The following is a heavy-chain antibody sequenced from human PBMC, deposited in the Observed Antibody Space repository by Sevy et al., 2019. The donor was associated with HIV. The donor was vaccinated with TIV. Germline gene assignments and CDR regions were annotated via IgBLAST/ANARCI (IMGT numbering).Heavy chain of an antibody. Sequence: SETLSLTCSVSGGSISGYYWSWIRQPPGKGLEWIGYTYYSGSINYDPSLRRRVTISVDTSKNQFSLKLRSVTAADTAMYFCARVVAGSEDYYYYYGMDVWGQGTTVTVSS. CDR3: ARVVAGSEDYYYYYGMDV. CDR1: GGSISGYY. J-gene: IGHJ6*02. CDR2: TYYSGSI. V-gene: IGHV4-59*13. D-gene: IGHD6-19*01.